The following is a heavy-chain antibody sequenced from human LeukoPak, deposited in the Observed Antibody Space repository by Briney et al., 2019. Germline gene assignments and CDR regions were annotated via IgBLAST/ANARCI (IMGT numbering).Heavy chain of an antibody. J-gene: IGHJ3*02. CDR3: ATSETTHDAFDI. CDR2: LSGSGGNT. CDR1: GFTFSNHA. Sequence: PGGSLRLSCTASGFTFSNHAMSWVRQAPGKGLEWVSSLSGSGGNTYYADSVKGRFTIFRDNFKNTLYLQMNSLRAEDTAVYYCATSETTHDAFDIWGQGTMVTVSS. V-gene: IGHV3-23*01. D-gene: IGHD4-17*01.